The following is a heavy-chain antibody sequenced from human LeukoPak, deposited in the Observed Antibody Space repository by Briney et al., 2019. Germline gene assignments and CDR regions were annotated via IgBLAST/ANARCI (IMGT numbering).Heavy chain of an antibody. CDR2: IRSKANKYAT. J-gene: IGHJ6*03. V-gene: IGHV3-73*01. CDR3: AKAAGTDYYYYYYMDV. CDR1: GFTFSGSA. Sequence: QPGGSLRLSCAASGFTFSGSAMHWVRQASGKGLEWVGRIRSKANKYATEYAVSVNGRFTISRDDSKNMAYLQMNSLKPEDTAVYYCAKAAGTDYYYYYYMDVWGKGTTVTVSS. D-gene: IGHD6-13*01.